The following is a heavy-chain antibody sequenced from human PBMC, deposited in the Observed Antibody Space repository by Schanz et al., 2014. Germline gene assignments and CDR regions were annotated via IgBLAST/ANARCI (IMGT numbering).Heavy chain of an antibody. V-gene: IGHV3-48*01. CDR2: ITYNGGTI. D-gene: IGHD1-1*01. J-gene: IGHJ4*02. Sequence: EVQLLESGGGLVQPGGSLRLSCAASGFTFGDYAMTWVRQAPGKGLEWISYITYNGGTIYYADSVKGRFTISRDNAKNSLYLEMNSLRAEDTALYYCARDRRNADLDYWGQGTLXTVSS. CDR1: GFTFGDYA. CDR3: ARDRRNADLDY.